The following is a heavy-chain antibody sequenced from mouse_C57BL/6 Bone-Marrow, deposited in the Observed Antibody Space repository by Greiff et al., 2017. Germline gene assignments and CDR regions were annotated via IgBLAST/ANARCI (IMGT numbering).Heavy chain of an antibody. J-gene: IGHJ3*01. D-gene: IGHD1-1*01. CDR2: ISSGSSTI. CDR1: GFTFSDYG. Sequence: EVMLVESGGGLVKPGGSLKLSCAASGFTFSDYGMHWVRQAPEKGLEWVAYISSGSSTIYYADTVQGRFTISRDNAKNTLFLQMTSLRSEDTARYYCARPLYYGSSSFAYWGQGTLVTVSA. CDR3: ARPLYYGSSSFAY. V-gene: IGHV5-17*01.